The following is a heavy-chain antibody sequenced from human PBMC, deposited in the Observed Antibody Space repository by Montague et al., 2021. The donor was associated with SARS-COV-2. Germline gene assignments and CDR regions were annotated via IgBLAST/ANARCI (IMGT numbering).Heavy chain of an antibody. V-gene: IGHV2-5*01. Sequence: PALVKPTQTLTLTCTFSGFSLISNGVCVGWIRQPPGKALEWLALIFWNDDKHYNSSLKNRLTVTKDTSKNQVVLTMTNMDPLDTGTYYCAHGRRGSSLGDFDSWGQGTLVTVAS. CDR3: AHGRRGSSLGDFDS. J-gene: IGHJ4*02. D-gene: IGHD3-10*01. CDR2: IFWNDDK. CDR1: GFSLISNGVC.